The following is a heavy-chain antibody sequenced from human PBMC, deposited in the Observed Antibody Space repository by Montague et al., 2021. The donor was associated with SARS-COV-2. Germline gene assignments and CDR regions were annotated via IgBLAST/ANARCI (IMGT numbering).Heavy chain of an antibody. V-gene: IGHV4-39*01. CDR1: GDSLNKNPYY. Sequence: SETLSLTCSVSGDSLNKNPYYWGWVRQPPGKGLEWIGSVWYSGFTYSNPSLGSRVAVSIDTSRNQFSVELRFVAANDTAVYYCARHVGSYNTGLQYWGRGSLVTVAS. D-gene: IGHD1-14*01. J-gene: IGHJ4*01. CDR2: VWYSGFT. CDR3: ARHVGSYNTGLQY.